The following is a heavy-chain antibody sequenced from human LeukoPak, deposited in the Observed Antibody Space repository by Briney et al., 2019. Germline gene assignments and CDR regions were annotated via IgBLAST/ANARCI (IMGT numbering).Heavy chain of an antibody. V-gene: IGHV4-34*01. CDR2: INQSGST. J-gene: IGHJ5*02. CDR3: ARSRIAVAAHLRNTKYNWFDP. CDR1: GGSFSGYY. Sequence: KPSEALSLTCAVYGGSFSGYYWSWIRQPPGKGLEWIGEINQSGSTNYNPSLKSRVTISVDTSKNQFSLKLSSVTAADTAVYYCARSRIAVAAHLRNTKYNWFDPWGQGTLVTVSS. D-gene: IGHD6-19*01.